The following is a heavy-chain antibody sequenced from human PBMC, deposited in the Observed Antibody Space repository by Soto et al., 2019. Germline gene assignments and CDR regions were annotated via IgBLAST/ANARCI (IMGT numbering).Heavy chain of an antibody. Sequence: PGGSLRLSCLASGFTLGNYWMSWVRQAPGKGLEWVSYISSSGLTTYYADFAEGRLTISRDNAKDSLYLHLNSLRVGDTAVYYCARYGTRGDWWGLGTQVTVSS. CDR1: GFTLGNYW. CDR3: ARYGTRGDW. CDR2: ISSSGLTT. V-gene: IGHV3-48*04. D-gene: IGHD3-10*01. J-gene: IGHJ5*01.